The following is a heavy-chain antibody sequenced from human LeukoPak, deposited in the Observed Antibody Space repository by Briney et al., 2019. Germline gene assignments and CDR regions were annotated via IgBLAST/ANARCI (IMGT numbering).Heavy chain of an antibody. CDR2: IRSDGTA. V-gene: IGHV3-74*01. Sequence: GGSLRLSCAASGLTFSSAWMHWVRQTPGKRLVWISRIRSDGTATYADYVRGRFTISRDNAKNTLYLQMNNLRADDTGIYYCARDGSYKLDYWGQGALVTVSS. CDR3: ARDGSYKLDY. CDR1: GLTFSSAW. D-gene: IGHD1-26*01. J-gene: IGHJ4*02.